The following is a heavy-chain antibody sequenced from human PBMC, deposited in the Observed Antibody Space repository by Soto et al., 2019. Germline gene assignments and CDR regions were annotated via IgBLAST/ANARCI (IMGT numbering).Heavy chain of an antibody. D-gene: IGHD1-26*01. Sequence: QVQVVESGGGVVQPGRSLRLSCTASGFSFSDYVMHWVRQPPGKGLAWVAVIWWHGRDIFYEGSVKGRFTISRDKSKNTLYRQMNSLRVEDTAVYYCARDQGGQSGNFIFDNWGQGTLVTVSS. J-gene: IGHJ4*02. V-gene: IGHV3-33*01. CDR3: ARDQGGQSGNFIFDN. CDR1: GFSFSDYV. CDR2: IWWHGRDI.